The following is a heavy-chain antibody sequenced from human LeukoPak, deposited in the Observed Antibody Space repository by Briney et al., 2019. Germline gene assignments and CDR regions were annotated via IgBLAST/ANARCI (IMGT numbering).Heavy chain of an antibody. CDR1: GGSISSSSYY. CDR2: IYYNGST. D-gene: IGHD5-18*01. CDR3: ARIGDGNSYGYRVIDY. Sequence: SETLSLTCTVSGGSISSSSYYWGWIRQPPGKGLEWIGSIYYNGSTYYNPSLKSRVTISVDTSKNQFSLKLSSVTAADTAVYYCARIGDGNSYGYRVIDYWGQGTLVTVSS. J-gene: IGHJ4*02. V-gene: IGHV4-39*07.